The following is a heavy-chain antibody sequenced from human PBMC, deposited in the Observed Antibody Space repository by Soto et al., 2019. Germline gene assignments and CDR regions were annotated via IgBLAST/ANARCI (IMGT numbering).Heavy chain of an antibody. CDR1: GYTFTGYY. D-gene: IGHD3-3*01. V-gene: IGHV1-2*02. J-gene: IGHJ6*02. Sequence: ASVKVSCKASGYTFTGYYMHWVRQAPGQGLEWMGWINPNSGGTNYAQKFQGRVTMTRDTSISTAYMELSRLRSDDTAVYYCARSELRFLGWLLAINYYYGIDVWGQGTTVTVSS. CDR3: ARSELRFLGWLLAINYYYGIDV. CDR2: INPNSGGT.